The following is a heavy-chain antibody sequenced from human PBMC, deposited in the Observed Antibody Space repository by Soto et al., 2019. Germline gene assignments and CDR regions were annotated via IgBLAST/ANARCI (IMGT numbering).Heavy chain of an antibody. Sequence: EVQLVESGGGLVQPGGSLRLSCAASGFTVSSNYMSWVRQAPGKGLEWVSVIYSGGSTYYADSVKGRFTISRHNSKNTLDLQMNSLRAEDTAVYYCARGNVDIVAPDYYYYYYMDVWGKGTTVTVSS. V-gene: IGHV3-53*04. CDR1: GFTVSSNY. D-gene: IGHD5-12*01. J-gene: IGHJ6*03. CDR2: IYSGGST. CDR3: ARGNVDIVAPDYYYYYYMDV.